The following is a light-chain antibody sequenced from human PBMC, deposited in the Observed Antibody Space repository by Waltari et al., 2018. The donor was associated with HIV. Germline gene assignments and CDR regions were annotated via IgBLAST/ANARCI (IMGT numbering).Light chain of an antibody. J-gene: IGLJ2*01. CDR2: GRN. V-gene: IGLV3-19*01. CDR3: HSRDSSGSHVV. CDR1: SLRSYY. Sequence: SSELTQDPSVSVALGQTVRITCQGDSLRSYYASWYKQQSGQAPVVVVFGRNYRPSGIPARFSGSSSGNTATLTITGAQADDEADYYCHSRDSSGSHVVFGGGTKVTVL.